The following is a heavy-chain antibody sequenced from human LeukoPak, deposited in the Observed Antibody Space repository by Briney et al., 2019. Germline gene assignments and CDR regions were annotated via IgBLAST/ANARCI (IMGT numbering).Heavy chain of an antibody. V-gene: IGHV3-23*01. CDR3: ARAVEGRLVIYYYGMDV. Sequence: GGSLRLSCAASGFTFTSYALDWVRQAPGKGLEWISVISGDGESTHYADSVKGRFTISRDNAKNSLYLQMNSLRAEDTAVYYCARAVEGRLVIYYYGMDVWGQGTTVTVSS. CDR2: ISGDGEST. J-gene: IGHJ6*02. D-gene: IGHD3-10*01. CDR1: GFTFTSYA.